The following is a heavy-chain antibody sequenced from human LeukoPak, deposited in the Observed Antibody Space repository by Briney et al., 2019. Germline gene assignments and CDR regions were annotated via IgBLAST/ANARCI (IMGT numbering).Heavy chain of an antibody. CDR2: ISYDGSNK. D-gene: IGHD3-9*01. Sequence: PGGSLRLSCAASGFIFSSYGMHWVRQAPGKGLEWVAVISYDGSNKYYADSVKGRFTISRDNSKNTLYLQVNSLRAEDTAVYYCAKEVNFDWLGPGDFWGQGTLVTVSS. J-gene: IGHJ4*02. CDR1: GFIFSSYG. CDR3: AKEVNFDWLGPGDF. V-gene: IGHV3-30*18.